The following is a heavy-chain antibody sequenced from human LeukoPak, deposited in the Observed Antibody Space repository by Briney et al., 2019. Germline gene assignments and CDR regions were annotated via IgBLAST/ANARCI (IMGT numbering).Heavy chain of an antibody. CDR2: ISGSGGNT. V-gene: IGHV3-23*01. D-gene: IGHD6-19*01. Sequence: GGSLRLSCAASGFTVSSNYMSWVRQAPGKGLEWVSAISGSGGNTYYADSVKGRFTISRDNSKNTLYLQMSSLRAEDTAVYYCAKDTGTAAVAGTHFDYWGQGTLVTVSS. CDR1: GFTVSSNY. J-gene: IGHJ4*02. CDR3: AKDTGTAAVAGTHFDY.